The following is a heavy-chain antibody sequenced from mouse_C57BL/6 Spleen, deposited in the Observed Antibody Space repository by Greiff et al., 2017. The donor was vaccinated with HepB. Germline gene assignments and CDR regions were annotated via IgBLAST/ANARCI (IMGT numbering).Heavy chain of an antibody. V-gene: IGHV1-64*01. CDR1: GYTFTSYW. CDR3: ARGDSHPAWFAY. Sequence: QVQLQQPGAELVKPGASVKLSCKASGYTFTSYWMHWVKQRPGQGLEWIGMIHPNSGSTNYNEKFKSKATLTVDKSSSTAYMQLSSLTSEDSAVYYCARGDSHPAWFAYWGQGTLVTVSA. J-gene: IGHJ3*01. CDR2: IHPNSGST.